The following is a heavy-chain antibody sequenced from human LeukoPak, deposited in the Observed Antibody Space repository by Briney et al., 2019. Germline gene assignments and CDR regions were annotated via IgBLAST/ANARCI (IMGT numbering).Heavy chain of an antibody. CDR2: IYYSGST. V-gene: IGHV4-59*01. J-gene: IGHJ6*02. D-gene: IGHD4-17*01. CDR3: ARGPTVNNYYYGMDV. CDR1: GGSISSYY. Sequence: SETLSLTCTVSGGSISSYYWSWIRQPPGKGLEWIGYIYYSGSTIYNPSLKSRVTMSVDTSKKQFSLKLSSVTAADTAVYFCARGPTVNNYYYGMDVWGQGTTVTVSS.